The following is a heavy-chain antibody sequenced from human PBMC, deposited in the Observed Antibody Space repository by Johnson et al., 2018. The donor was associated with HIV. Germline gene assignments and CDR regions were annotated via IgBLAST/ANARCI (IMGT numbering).Heavy chain of an antibody. D-gene: IGHD1-26*01. CDR1: GFTFSSYA. CDR3: ARDLRVGAIDAFDI. V-gene: IGHV3-30*04. J-gene: IGHJ3*02. CDR2: ISYDGSNK. Sequence: QVQLVESGGGVVQPGRSLRLSCAASGFTFSSYAMHWVRQAPGKGLEWVAVISYDGSNKYYAESVKGRFTISRDNSNNTRYLQMNSLRAEDTAMYYCARDLRVGAIDAFDIWGQGTMVTVAS.